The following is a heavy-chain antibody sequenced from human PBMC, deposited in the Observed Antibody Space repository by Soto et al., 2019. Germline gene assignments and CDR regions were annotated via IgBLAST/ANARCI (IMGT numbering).Heavy chain of an antibody. CDR1: GGSFGSSAYY. V-gene: IGHV4-39*02. J-gene: IGHJ5*02. Sequence: LSLTCAVSGGSFGSSAYYWGWIRQAPGKGLEWIGSINYSGTTYYNPSLKSRVTISVDTSKNHFSLKLSSVTAADTALYCCSRRAPEGFDPWGQGTLVTVSS. CDR2: INYSGTT. CDR3: SRRAPEGFDP.